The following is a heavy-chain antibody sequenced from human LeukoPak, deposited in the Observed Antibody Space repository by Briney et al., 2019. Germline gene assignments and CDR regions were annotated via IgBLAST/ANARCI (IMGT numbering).Heavy chain of an antibody. D-gene: IGHD3-10*01. CDR2: ISGSGGST. CDR3: AKDMVRGVLARVYFDY. V-gene: IGHV3-23*01. CDR1: GFTSSSYA. J-gene: IGHJ4*02. Sequence: GGSLRLSCAASGFTSSSYAMSWVRQAPGKGLEWVSAISGSGGSTYYADSVKGRFTISRDNSKNTLYLQMNSLRAEDTAVYYCAKDMVRGVLARVYFDYWGQGTLVTVSS.